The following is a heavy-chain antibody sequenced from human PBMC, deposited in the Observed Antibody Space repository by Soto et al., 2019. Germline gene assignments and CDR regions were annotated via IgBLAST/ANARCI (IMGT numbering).Heavy chain of an antibody. CDR2: INAGNGNT. Sequence: QVQLVQSGAEVKKPGASVKVSCQASGYTFTSYAMHWVRQAPGQRLEWMGWINAGNGNTKYSQKFQGRVTMTRDTSASTAYMELSSLRSEDTAVYYCARAIPYYYDSSGYPNWFDPWGQGTLVTVSS. CDR1: GYTFTSYA. J-gene: IGHJ5*02. D-gene: IGHD3-22*01. V-gene: IGHV1-3*01. CDR3: ARAIPYYYDSSGYPNWFDP.